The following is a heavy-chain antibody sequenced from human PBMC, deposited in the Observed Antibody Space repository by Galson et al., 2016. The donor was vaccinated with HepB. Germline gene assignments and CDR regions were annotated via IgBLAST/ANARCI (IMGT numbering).Heavy chain of an antibody. CDR2: TFYRSDWHY. J-gene: IGHJ4*02. Sequence: CAISGDSVSSNTATWNWIRQSPSRGLEWLGRTFYRSDWHYDYAVSVKGRITINPDTSKNQFSLQLNPVTPEDTALYYCARGGYDSLPVWGLGTLVTVSS. D-gene: IGHD3-9*01. CDR1: GDSVSSNTAT. V-gene: IGHV6-1*01. CDR3: ARGGYDSLPV.